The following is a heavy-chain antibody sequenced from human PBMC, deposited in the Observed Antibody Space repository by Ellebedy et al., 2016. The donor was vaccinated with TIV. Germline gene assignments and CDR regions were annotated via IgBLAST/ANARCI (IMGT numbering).Heavy chain of an antibody. D-gene: IGHD6-13*01. CDR1: GFTLGNYE. V-gene: IGHV3-23*01. CDR2: MRTNSYNT. CDR3: ARRGPAAAPYYMDV. J-gene: IGHJ6*03. Sequence: GESLKISXVASGFTLGNYEMTWVRQAPGKGLQWVSIMRTNSYNTLYADSVKGRFTISRDDSKKTLYLQMNSLRAEDTAVYYCARRGPAAAPYYMDVWGKGTTVIVSS.